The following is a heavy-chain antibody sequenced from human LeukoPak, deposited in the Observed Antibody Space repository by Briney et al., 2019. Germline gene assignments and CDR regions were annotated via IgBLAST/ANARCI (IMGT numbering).Heavy chain of an antibody. CDR2: LYASGST. V-gene: IGHV4-61*02. CDR3: PRSLYDHYSSGYFSKTFYFDS. J-gene: IGHJ4*02. CDR1: GDSISSGNYY. Sequence: TISPPCTVFGDSISSGNYYWNWIRQPAGKGLEWIGRLYASGSTDYNPSLKSRIPISLDSSKNQFSLRMSSVTAADTAVYYCPRSLYDHYSSGYFSKTFYFDSWGQGALVTVCS. D-gene: IGHD6-19*01.